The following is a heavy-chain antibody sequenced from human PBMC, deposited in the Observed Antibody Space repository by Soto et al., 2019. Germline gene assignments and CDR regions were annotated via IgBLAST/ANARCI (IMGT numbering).Heavy chain of an antibody. Sequence: ASVKVSCKAPGSPFRTFASHWGRQAPGKGRESMGEVIPLFGKANYAQKCQGRVTFSADRSTPTVLMQFNRQNSDNTAVFFCLRGTSNLPDYFQTWGQGTMVTVSS. CDR1: GSPFRTFA. V-gene: IGHV1-69*06. D-gene: IGHD2-2*01. CDR2: VIPLFGKA. J-gene: IGHJ1*01. CDR3: LRGTSNLPDYFQT.